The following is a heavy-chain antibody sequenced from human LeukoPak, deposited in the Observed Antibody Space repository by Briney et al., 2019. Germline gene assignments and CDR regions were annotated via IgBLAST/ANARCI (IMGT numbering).Heavy chain of an antibody. CDR3: ARDAREMATIGD. CDR2: INPNSSGT. V-gene: IGHV1-2*02. D-gene: IGHD5-24*01. CDR1: GSTFTRYY. J-gene: IGHJ4*02. Sequence: ASVKLSCKASGSTFTRYYILWVRQAPGQGLEWMGWINPNSSGTNYAQKFQGRVTMTRDTSISTAYMELSRLRTDDTAVYYCARDAREMATIGDWGQGTLVTVSS.